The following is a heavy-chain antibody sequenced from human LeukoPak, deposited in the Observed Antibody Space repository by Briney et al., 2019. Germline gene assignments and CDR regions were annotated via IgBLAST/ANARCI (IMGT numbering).Heavy chain of an antibody. J-gene: IGHJ5*01. Sequence: PSETLSLTCTVSGDSISGGDCNWSWIRQHPGKGLEWMAYIYYSGNTYYNSSLQSRITISIDTSQNQFSLKLSSMTAADTAVYYCARGGPTRYSYSFDSWGQGTLVTVSS. CDR3: ARGGPTRYSYSFDS. D-gene: IGHD1-1*01. V-gene: IGHV4-31*03. CDR1: GDSISGGDCN. CDR2: IYYSGNT.